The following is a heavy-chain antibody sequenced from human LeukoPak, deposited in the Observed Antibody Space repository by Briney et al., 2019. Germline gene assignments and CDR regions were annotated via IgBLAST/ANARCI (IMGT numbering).Heavy chain of an antibody. CDR1: GFIFSTYW. Sequence: GGSLRLSCAASGFIFSTYWMSWVRQAPGKGLEWVAIIKQDGSEKYYVDSVRGRFTISRDNAKSLLYLQMNSLRAEDTAFYYCARDEFIWGQGTMVTVSS. CDR2: IKQDGSEK. V-gene: IGHV3-7*01. CDR3: ARDEFI. J-gene: IGHJ3*02.